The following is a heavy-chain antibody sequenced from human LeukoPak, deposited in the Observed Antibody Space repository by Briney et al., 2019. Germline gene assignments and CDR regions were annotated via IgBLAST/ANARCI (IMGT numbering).Heavy chain of an antibody. Sequence: ASVKVSCKASGYTFTSYYMHWVRQAPGQGLEWMGIINPSGGSTSYAQKFQGGVTMTRDMSTSTVYMELSSLRSEDTAVYYCARDGVVVVAATAFWFDPWGQGTLVTVSS. CDR3: ARDGVVVVAATAFWFDP. D-gene: IGHD2-15*01. CDR1: GYTFTSYY. V-gene: IGHV1-46*01. CDR2: INPSGGST. J-gene: IGHJ5*02.